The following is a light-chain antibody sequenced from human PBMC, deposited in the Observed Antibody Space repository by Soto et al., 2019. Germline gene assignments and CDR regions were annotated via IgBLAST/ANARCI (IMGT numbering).Light chain of an antibody. CDR2: DTS. V-gene: IGKV3-15*01. Sequence: EVVMTQSPATLSVSPGEGVTLSCRASQFVSSRLAWYQRRPGQVPRLLIYDTSTRAPGISARFSGSGSGTEFTLTISSLQSEDFAVYYCQEYIQWPPGMFGPGTKVDIK. CDR1: QFVSSR. J-gene: IGKJ1*01. CDR3: QEYIQWPPGM.